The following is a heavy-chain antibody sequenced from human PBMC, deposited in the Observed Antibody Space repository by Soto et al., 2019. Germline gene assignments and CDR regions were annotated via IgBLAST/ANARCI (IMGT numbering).Heavy chain of an antibody. CDR1: GGTFSSYA. Sequence: ASVKVSCKASGGTFSSYAISWVRQAPGQGLEWMGGIIPIFGTANYAQKFQGRVTITADESTSTAYMELSSLRSEDTAVYYCASSGCSSTSCYSKPTYYYYGVDVWGQGTTVTVSS. D-gene: IGHD2-2*02. J-gene: IGHJ6*02. CDR2: IIPIFGTA. CDR3: ASSGCSSTSCYSKPTYYYYGVDV. V-gene: IGHV1-69*13.